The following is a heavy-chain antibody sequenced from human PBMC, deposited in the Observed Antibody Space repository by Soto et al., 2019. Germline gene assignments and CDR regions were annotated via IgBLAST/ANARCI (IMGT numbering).Heavy chain of an antibody. CDR1: GFTFSGYA. CDR3: ATPYYFDSSGLDAFDV. J-gene: IGHJ3*01. V-gene: IGHV3-33*01. D-gene: IGHD3-22*01. CDR2: IWYDGSNE. Sequence: QVQLVESGGAVVQPGRSLRLSCAASGFTFSGYAMHWVRQAPGKGLEWVAHIWYDGSNEYYIDSVQGRFTISRDNSKSMVFLQMNSLRAEDTATYYCATPYYFDSSGLDAFDVWGPGTRVIVSS.